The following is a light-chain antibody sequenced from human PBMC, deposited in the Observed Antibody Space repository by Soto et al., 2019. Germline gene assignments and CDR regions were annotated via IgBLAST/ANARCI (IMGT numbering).Light chain of an antibody. Sequence: QSVLTQPASVSGSPGQSITISCTGTSNDIGGYNYVSWYQQHPGEAPKLIIYEVSNRPSGVSNRFSGSKSDNTASLTITGLQAEDEASYYCCSYAGSYTWVFGGGTKLTVL. V-gene: IGLV2-14*01. CDR1: SNDIGGYNY. CDR2: EVS. J-gene: IGLJ3*02. CDR3: CSYAGSYTWV.